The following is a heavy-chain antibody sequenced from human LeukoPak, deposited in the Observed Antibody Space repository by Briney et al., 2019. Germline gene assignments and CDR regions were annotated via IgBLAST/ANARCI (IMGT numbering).Heavy chain of an antibody. CDR2: ISGSGGST. J-gene: IGHJ4*02. CDR1: GFTFSSYG. Sequence: GGSLRLSCAASGFTFSSYGMSWVRQAPGKGLEWVSAISGSGGSTYYADSVKGRFTISRDNSKNTLYLQMNSLRAEDTAVYYCAKDVEVSSSWYVYFDYWGQGTLVTVSS. D-gene: IGHD6-13*01. CDR3: AKDVEVSSSWYVYFDY. V-gene: IGHV3-23*01.